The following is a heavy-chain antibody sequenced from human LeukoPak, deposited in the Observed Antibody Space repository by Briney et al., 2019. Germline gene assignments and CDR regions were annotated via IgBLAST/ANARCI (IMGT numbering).Heavy chain of an antibody. D-gene: IGHD4-17*01. CDR1: GGSISSYY. J-gene: IGHJ5*02. V-gene: IGHV4-59*01. CDR2: IYYSGST. Sequence: PSETLSLTCTVSGGSISSYYWSWIRQPPGKGLEWIGYIYYSGSTNYNPSLKSRVTISVDTSKNQFSLKLSSVTAADTAVYYCARGDVRDWFDPWGQGTLVTVSS. CDR3: ARGDVRDWFDP.